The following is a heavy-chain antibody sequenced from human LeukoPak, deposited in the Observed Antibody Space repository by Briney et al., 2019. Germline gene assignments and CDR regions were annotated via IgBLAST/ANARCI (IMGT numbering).Heavy chain of an antibody. CDR1: GASINNYF. CDR3: ARNSGDY. CDR2: IYSGGST. J-gene: IGHJ4*02. D-gene: IGHD4-23*01. Sequence: SETLSLTCIVSGASINNYFWTWIRQPAGKGLEWIGRIYSGGSTIYNPSLNSRVTMSLDTSKNQFSVKLISVTAADTAVYYCARNSGDYWGQGTLVTVSS. V-gene: IGHV4-4*07.